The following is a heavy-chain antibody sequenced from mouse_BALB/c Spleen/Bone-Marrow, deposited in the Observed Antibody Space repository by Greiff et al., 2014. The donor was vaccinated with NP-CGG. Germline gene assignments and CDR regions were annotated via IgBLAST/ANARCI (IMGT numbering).Heavy chain of an antibody. J-gene: IGHJ4*01. CDR2: IWAGGST. Sequence: VKLMESGPGLVAPSQSLSITCTVSGFSLTHYGVHWVRQPPGKGLEWLGVIWAGGSTNYISAFMSRLSISKDNSKSQVFFKIHSLQTDDTAMYFCARVGDSDYAMDYWDQGTSVTVSS. CDR1: GFSLTHYG. V-gene: IGHV2-9*02. CDR3: ARVGDSDYAMDY. D-gene: IGHD2-13*01.